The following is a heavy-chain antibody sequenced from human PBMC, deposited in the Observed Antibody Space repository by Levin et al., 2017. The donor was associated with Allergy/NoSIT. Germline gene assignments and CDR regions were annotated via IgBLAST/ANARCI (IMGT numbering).Heavy chain of an antibody. D-gene: IGHD6-13*01. CDR3: AKDRLAAAGDYYYYGMDV. Sequence: SCAASGFTFSSYGMHWVRQAPGKGLEWVAVISYDGSNKYYADSVKGRFTISRDNSKNTLYLQMNSLRAEDTAVYYCAKDRLAAAGDYYYYGMDVWGQGTTVTVSS. CDR1: GFTFSSYG. CDR2: ISYDGSNK. J-gene: IGHJ6*02. V-gene: IGHV3-30*18.